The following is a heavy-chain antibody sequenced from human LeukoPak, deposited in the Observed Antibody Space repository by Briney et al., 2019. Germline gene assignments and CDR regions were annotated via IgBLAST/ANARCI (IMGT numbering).Heavy chain of an antibody. CDR1: GFPFHNYW. J-gene: IGHJ4*02. CDR3: GRGLYGSGRRSLMAH. CDR2: IDQDETEK. Sequence: SGGSLRLSCATSGFPFHNYWMTWVRQAPGRGLEWLANIDQDETEKNYVDSVKGRFTISRDNAEKSLYLRMTSLRVEDTAIYYCGRGLYGSGRRSLMAHWGPGTLVTVSS. D-gene: IGHD3-10*01. V-gene: IGHV3-7*03.